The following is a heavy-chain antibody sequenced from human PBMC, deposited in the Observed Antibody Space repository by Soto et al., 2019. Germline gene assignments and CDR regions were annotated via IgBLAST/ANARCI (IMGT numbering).Heavy chain of an antibody. D-gene: IGHD3-9*01. Sequence: SSETLSLTCTVSGGSISSYYWSWIRQPPGKGLEWIGYIYYSGSTNYNPSLKSRVTISVDTSKNQFSLKLSSVTAADTAVYYCARGPHSLRYFDWLLPNPDYWGQRTLVTVSS. J-gene: IGHJ4*02. CDR2: IYYSGST. CDR3: ARGPHSLRYFDWLLPNPDY. V-gene: IGHV4-59*01. CDR1: GGSISSYY.